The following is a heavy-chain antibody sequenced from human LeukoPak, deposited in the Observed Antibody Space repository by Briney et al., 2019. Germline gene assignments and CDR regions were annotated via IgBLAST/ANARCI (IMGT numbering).Heavy chain of an antibody. V-gene: IGHV4-39*02. Sequence: AETLSLTCTVSGGSISSSTYFWGWIRQPPGKGLEWIGSIYYSGSTYYNPSLKSRVTISVDTSKNHFSLKLSSVTAADTAVYYCATILGGSYFRDYWGQGTLVTVSS. CDR2: IYYSGST. CDR1: GGSISSSTYF. J-gene: IGHJ4*02. CDR3: ATILGGSYFRDY. D-gene: IGHD1-26*01.